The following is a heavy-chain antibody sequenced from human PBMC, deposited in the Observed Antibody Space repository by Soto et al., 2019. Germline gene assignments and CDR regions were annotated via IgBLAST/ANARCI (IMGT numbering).Heavy chain of an antibody. CDR1: GYTFTSYG. Sequence: QVQLVQSGAEVKKPGASVKVSCKASGYTFTSYGISWVRQAPGQGLGWMGWISAYNGNTNYAQKLQGRVTMTTDTSTSAAYREVGSLRSDGAGVYYGARDRRRGRVGATGGGYWGQGTLVTVSS. CDR2: ISAYNGNT. CDR3: ARDRRRGRVGATGGGY. V-gene: IGHV1-18*01. J-gene: IGHJ4*02. D-gene: IGHD1-26*01.